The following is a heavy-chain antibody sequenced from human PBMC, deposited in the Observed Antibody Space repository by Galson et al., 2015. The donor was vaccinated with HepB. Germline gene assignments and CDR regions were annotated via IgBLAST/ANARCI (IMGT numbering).Heavy chain of an antibody. CDR3: AKGKARPGYYDSSGYYVY. CDR1: GFTFSSYA. J-gene: IGHJ4*02. Sequence: SLRLSCAASGFTFSSYAMSWVRQAPGKGLEWVSAISGSGGSTYYADSVKGRFTISRDNSKNTLYLQMNSLRAEDTAVYYCAKGKARPGYYDSSGYYVYWGQGTLVTVSS. V-gene: IGHV3-23*01. D-gene: IGHD3-22*01. CDR2: ISGSGGST.